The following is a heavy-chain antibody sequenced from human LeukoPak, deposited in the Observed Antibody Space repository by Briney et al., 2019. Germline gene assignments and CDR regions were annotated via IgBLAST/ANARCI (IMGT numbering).Heavy chain of an antibody. Sequence: GGSLRLSCAASGFTFSSYSMNWVRQAPGKGLEWVSSISSSSSYIYYADSVKGRFTISRDNAKNSLYLQMNSLRAEDTAVYYCARGVGYSSSRYGFGYWGQGTLVTVSP. CDR2: ISSSSSYI. V-gene: IGHV3-21*01. CDR1: GFTFSSYS. D-gene: IGHD6-13*01. J-gene: IGHJ4*02. CDR3: ARGVGYSSSRYGFGY.